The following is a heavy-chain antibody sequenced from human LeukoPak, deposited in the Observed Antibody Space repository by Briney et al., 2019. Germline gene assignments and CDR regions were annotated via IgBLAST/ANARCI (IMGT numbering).Heavy chain of an antibody. CDR3: ARSIVVVPAPYY. CDR1: GYTFTGYY. V-gene: IGHV1-2*02. Sequence: ASVKVPCKASGYTFTGYYMHWVRQAPGQGLEWMGWINPNSGGTNYAQKFQGRVTMTRDTSISTAYMELSRLRSDDTAVYYCARSIVVVPAPYYWGQGTLVTVSS. CDR2: INPNSGGT. J-gene: IGHJ4*02. D-gene: IGHD2-2*01.